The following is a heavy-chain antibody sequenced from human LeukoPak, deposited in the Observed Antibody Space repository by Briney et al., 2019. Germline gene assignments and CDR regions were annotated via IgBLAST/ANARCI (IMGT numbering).Heavy chain of an antibody. D-gene: IGHD2-21*02. CDR1: GFTFTNYA. CDR3: ARGFVLGAAKNYFDY. J-gene: IGHJ4*02. V-gene: IGHV3-30-3*01. Sequence: GRSLRLSCAASGFTFTNYALHWGRQAPGKGLEWVAVISYDGTNKYYADSVKGRFTISRDNSKNTLSLQMNSLRAEDTALYYCARGFVLGAAKNYFDYWGQGALVTVSS. CDR2: ISYDGTNK.